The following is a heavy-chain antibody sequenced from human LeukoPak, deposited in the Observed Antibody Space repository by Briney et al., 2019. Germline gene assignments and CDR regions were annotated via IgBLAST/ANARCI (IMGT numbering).Heavy chain of an antibody. CDR3: ARGNDSSGYYRDAFDI. CDR1: GGSISSSSYY. Sequence: PSETLSLTCTVSGGSISSSSYYWGWIRQPPGKGLEWIGSIYYSGSTYYNPSLKSRVTISVDTSKSQFSLKLSSVTAADTAVYYCARGNDSSGYYRDAFDIWGQGTMVTVSS. J-gene: IGHJ3*02. D-gene: IGHD3-22*01. CDR2: IYYSGST. V-gene: IGHV4-39*07.